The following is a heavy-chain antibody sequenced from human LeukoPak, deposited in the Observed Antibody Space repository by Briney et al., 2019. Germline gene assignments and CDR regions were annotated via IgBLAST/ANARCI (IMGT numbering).Heavy chain of an antibody. Sequence: SETLSLTCAVSGGSISSGGYPWSWIRQPPGKGLEWIGYIYHSGSTYYNPSLKSRVTISVVRSKNQFSLKLSSVTAADTAVYYCARVARGVAAPYFDYWGQGTLVTVSS. D-gene: IGHD6-6*01. V-gene: IGHV4-30-2*01. J-gene: IGHJ4*02. CDR3: ARVARGVAAPYFDY. CDR2: IYHSGST. CDR1: GGSISSGGYP.